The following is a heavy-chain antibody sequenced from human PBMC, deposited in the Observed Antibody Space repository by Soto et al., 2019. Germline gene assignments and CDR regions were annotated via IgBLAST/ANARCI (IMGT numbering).Heavy chain of an antibody. D-gene: IGHD6-13*01. V-gene: IGHV1-18*01. CDR2: IGGYKGNT. CDR3: ARDLRTYSSSLGY. Sequence: ASVKVSCTASGYTFTNYGVSWVRQAPGQGLEWMGWIGGYKGNTNYAQKLQGRVTLTTDTSTSTAYMELRSLRSDDTAVYYCARDLRTYSSSLGYWGQGTLVTVSS. CDR1: GYTFTNYG. J-gene: IGHJ4*02.